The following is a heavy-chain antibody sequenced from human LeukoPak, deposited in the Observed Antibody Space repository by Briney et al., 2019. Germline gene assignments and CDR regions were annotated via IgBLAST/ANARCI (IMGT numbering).Heavy chain of an antibody. CDR2: IYYSGST. CDR3: ASSSYYYDSSGYQIGYYGMDV. V-gene: IGHV4-59*08. J-gene: IGHJ6*02. D-gene: IGHD3-22*01. CDR1: GGSISSYY. Sequence: SETLSLTCTVSGGSISSYYWSWIRQPPGKGLEWIGYIYYSGSTNYNPSLKSRVTISADTSKNQFSLKLSSVTAADTAVYYCASSSYYYDSSGYQIGYYGMDVWGQGTTVTVSS.